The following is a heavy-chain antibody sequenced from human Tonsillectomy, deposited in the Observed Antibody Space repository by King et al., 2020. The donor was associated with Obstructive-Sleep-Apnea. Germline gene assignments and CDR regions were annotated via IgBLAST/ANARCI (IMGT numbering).Heavy chain of an antibody. CDR2: IYTSGST. J-gene: IGHJ3*02. D-gene: IGHD5-12*01. CDR1: GGSISSYY. V-gene: IGHV4-4*07. Sequence: QLQESGPGLVKPSETLSLTCTVSGGSISSYYWSWIRQPAGKGLEWIGRIYTSGSTNYNPSLKSRGTMLVETSKNQFSLKLSSVTAADTAVYYCARDLVATIDAFDIWGQGTMVTVSS. CDR3: ARDLVATIDAFDI.